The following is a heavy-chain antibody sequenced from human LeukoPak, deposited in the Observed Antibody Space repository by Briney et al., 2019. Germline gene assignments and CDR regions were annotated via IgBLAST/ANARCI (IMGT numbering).Heavy chain of an antibody. CDR2: IFHSGST. CDR3: ARGYSDYPYFFDS. J-gene: IGHJ4*02. V-gene: IGHV4-30-2*01. CDR1: GGSISSGTYS. Sequence: PSETLSLTCAVSGGSISSGTYSWNWTRQPPGRGLEWVGYIFHSGSTYYSPSLKSRVTISVDTSQTQFSPKLSSVTAADTAMYYCARGYSDYPYFFDSWGQGALVTVSS. D-gene: IGHD5-12*01.